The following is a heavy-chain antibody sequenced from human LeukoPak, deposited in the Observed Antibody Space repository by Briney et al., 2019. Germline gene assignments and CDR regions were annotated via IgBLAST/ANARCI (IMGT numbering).Heavy chain of an antibody. V-gene: IGHV3-23*01. Sequence: XXCAXSGFTFSIYAMSWVRQAPGKGLEWVSSISSRSDYTYYEDSVKGRFTISRDNSQNTVYMQMNSLRAEDTAIYYCAKDRPNYYESNGHYYRRDGDYWGQGTLVTVSS. CDR3: AKDRPNYYESNGHYYRRDGDY. D-gene: IGHD3-22*01. J-gene: IGHJ4*02. CDR2: ISSRSDYT. CDR1: GFTFSIYA.